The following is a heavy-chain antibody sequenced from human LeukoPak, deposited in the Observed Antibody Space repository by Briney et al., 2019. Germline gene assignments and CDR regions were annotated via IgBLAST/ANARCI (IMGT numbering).Heavy chain of an antibody. CDR3: AKGSVGNADFAS. CDR2: IIVSGTT. Sequence: GGSLRLYCAASGFTFSSFSMTWLPQAQGKGLEWGSSIIVSGTTYYADSVKGRFTISRDSFRGTLFLQMDCLRVEDTAVYFCAKGSVGNADFASWGQGALVTVSS. J-gene: IGHJ4*02. D-gene: IGHD6-25*01. CDR1: GFTFSSFS. V-gene: IGHV3-23*01.